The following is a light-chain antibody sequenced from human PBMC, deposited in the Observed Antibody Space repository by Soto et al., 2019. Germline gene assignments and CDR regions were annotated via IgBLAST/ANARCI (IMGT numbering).Light chain of an antibody. CDR3: QQYNSYSIT. Sequence: DMPMTQSPSTLFASVGVRVTITCRASQSISSWLAWYQQKPGKAPKLLIYRASSLESGVPSRFSGSGSGTEFTLTISSLQPDDFATYYCQQYNSYSITFGQGTRPEI. CDR1: QSISSW. J-gene: IGKJ5*01. V-gene: IGKV1-5*03. CDR2: RAS.